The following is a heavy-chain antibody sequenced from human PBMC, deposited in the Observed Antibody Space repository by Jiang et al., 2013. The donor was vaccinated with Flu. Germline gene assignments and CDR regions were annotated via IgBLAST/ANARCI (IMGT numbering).Heavy chain of an antibody. CDR2: VNPSGGYT. Sequence: GAEVKKPGASVKVSCKASGYTFTNFYMNWVRQAPGHGLEWMGLVNPSGGYTNYAQTFQGRVTMTRDTSTTTVHMELSSLTSEDTAMYYCARSLSCGGDCYYFDYWGQGTLVTVSS. J-gene: IGHJ4*02. CDR3: ARSLSCGGDCYYFDY. V-gene: IGHV1-46*01. D-gene: IGHD2-21*02. CDR1: GYTFTNFY.